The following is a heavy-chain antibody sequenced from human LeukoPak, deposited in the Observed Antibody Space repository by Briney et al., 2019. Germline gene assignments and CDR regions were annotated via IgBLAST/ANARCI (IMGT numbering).Heavy chain of an antibody. CDR3: AELGITMIGGV. Sequence: SQTLSLTCAISGDSVSRNTAGWNWIRQSPSRGLEWLGRTYYRSKWYSDFAPSVRSRITINPDTSKNQFSLQLNSMTPEDTAVYYCAELGITMIGGVWGRGTTVTISS. V-gene: IGHV6-1*01. J-gene: IGHJ6*04. CDR1: GDSVSRNTAG. CDR2: TYYRSKWYS. D-gene: IGHD3-10*02.